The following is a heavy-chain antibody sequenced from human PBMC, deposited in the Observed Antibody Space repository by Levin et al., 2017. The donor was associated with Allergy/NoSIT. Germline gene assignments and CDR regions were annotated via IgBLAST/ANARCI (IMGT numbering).Heavy chain of an antibody. CDR1: GFTFSSYS. CDR2: ISSSSSTI. D-gene: IGHD5-18*01. Sequence: GGSLRLSCAASGFTFSSYSMNWVRQAPGKGLEWVSYISSSSSTIYYADSVKGRFTISRDNAKNSLYLQMNSLRAEDTAVYYCAREPVYSYGYDWYFDRWGRGTLVTVSS. V-gene: IGHV3-48*01. J-gene: IGHJ2*01. CDR3: AREPVYSYGYDWYFDR.